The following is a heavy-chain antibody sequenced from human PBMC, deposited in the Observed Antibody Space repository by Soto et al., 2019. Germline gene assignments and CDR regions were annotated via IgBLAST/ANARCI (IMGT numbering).Heavy chain of an antibody. D-gene: IGHD3-22*01. CDR3: ARDYYDSSGRPTIDY. J-gene: IGHJ4*02. V-gene: IGHV4-59*12. Sequence: SETLSLTCTVSGGSISSYYWSWIRQPPGKGLEWIGYIYYSGSTNYNPSLKSRVTISVDTSKNQFSLKLSSVTAADTAVYYCARDYYDSSGRPTIDYWGQGTLVTVSS. CDR2: IYYSGST. CDR1: GGSISSYY.